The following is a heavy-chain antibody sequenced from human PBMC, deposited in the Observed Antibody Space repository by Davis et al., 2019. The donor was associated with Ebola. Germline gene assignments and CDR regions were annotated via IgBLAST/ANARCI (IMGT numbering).Heavy chain of an antibody. Sequence: PSETLSLTCTVSGGSISSYYWSWIRQPAGKGLEWIGRIYTSGSTNYNPSLKSRVTMSVDTSKNQFSLKLSSVTAADTAVYYCARVWGMTTVTNWYFDLWGRGTLVTVSS. CDR1: GGSISSYY. CDR2: IYTSGST. J-gene: IGHJ2*01. V-gene: IGHV4-4*07. D-gene: IGHD4-17*01. CDR3: ARVWGMTTVTNWYFDL.